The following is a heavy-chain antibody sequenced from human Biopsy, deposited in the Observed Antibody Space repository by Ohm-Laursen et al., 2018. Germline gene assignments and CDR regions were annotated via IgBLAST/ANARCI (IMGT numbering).Heavy chain of an antibody. CDR2: IYYSGST. D-gene: IGHD5-18*01. V-gene: IGHV4-59*01. CDR1: GGSISSYY. J-gene: IGHJ4*02. Sequence: SEILSLTCTVSGGSISSYYWSWIRQPPGKGLEWIGYIYYSGSTNYNPSLKSRVTISIDTSKNQFSLNLSSVTAADTAVYYCARDSRGGHVDTTTITGKNFDFWGQGTLVTVSS. CDR3: ARDSRGGHVDTTTITGKNFDF.